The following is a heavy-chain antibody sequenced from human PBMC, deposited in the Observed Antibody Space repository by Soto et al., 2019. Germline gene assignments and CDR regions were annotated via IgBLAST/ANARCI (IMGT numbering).Heavy chain of an antibody. CDR1: GGTFSCYT. CDR3: ARYQPELVPSRWCFYL. D-gene: IGHD6-13*01. J-gene: IGHJ2*01. Sequence: QVQLVQSGAEVKKRGSSVKVSCKASGGTFSCYTISWVRQAPGQVLEWMGGIIPIFGTANYAQKFQGRVTIAVNEPTSAVYMQLSSLRSEDTAVYYGARYQPELVPSRWCFYLWGRGTLVTVSS. V-gene: IGHV1-69*12. CDR2: IIPIFGTA.